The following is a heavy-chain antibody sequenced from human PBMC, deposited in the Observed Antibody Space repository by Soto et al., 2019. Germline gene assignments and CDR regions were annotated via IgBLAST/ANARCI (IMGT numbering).Heavy chain of an antibody. V-gene: IGHV3-33*01. D-gene: IGHD6-13*01. J-gene: IGHJ4*02. CDR3: AREKAAAYPSSNFDH. Sequence: GGSLRLSCAASGFTFSSYGMHWVRQAPDKGLEWVAVIWYDGSNKYYADSVKGRFTISRDNSKNTLYLQMNSLRAEDTAVYYCAREKAAAYPSSNFDHWGQGTLVTVSS. CDR2: IWYDGSNK. CDR1: GFTFSSYG.